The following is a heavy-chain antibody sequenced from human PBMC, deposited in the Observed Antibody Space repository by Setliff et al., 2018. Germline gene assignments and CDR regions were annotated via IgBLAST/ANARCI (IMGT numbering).Heavy chain of an antibody. J-gene: IGHJ4*02. D-gene: IGHD3-9*01. CDR2: IKQDGSEK. Sequence: QPGGSLRLSCAASGFTFSSYWMSWVRQAPGKGLEWVANIKQDGSEKYYVDSVKGRFTISRDNAKNSLYLQMNSLRAEDTAVYYCARETTYYDILTGYPLFDYWGQGTLVTVSS. V-gene: IGHV3-7*01. CDR3: ARETTYYDILTGYPLFDY. CDR1: GFTFSSYW.